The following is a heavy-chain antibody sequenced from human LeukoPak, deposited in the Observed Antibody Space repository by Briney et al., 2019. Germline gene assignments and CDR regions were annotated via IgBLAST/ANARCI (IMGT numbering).Heavy chain of an antibody. V-gene: IGHV3-7*05. Sequence: GGSLRLSCAASGFTFSSYWMSWVRQAPGKGLEWVANIKQDGSETYYVDSVKGRFTISRDNSKNTLYLQMNSLRAEDTAVYFCAKSQDGGRLFHFDYWGQGTLVTVSS. D-gene: IGHD1-26*01. CDR2: IKQDGSET. J-gene: IGHJ4*02. CDR1: GFTFSSYW. CDR3: AKSQDGGRLFHFDY.